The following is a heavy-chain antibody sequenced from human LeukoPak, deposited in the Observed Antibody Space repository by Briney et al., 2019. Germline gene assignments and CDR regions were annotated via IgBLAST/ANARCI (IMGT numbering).Heavy chain of an antibody. Sequence: PGGSLRLSCAASGFTFSTYGIHWVRRAPGKGLEWVAIIWYDGSNKYYADSVRGRFTISRDNSKNTLYLQMNSLRAEDTAVYYCAKSTFGGVTDYWGQGTLVTVSS. CDR3: AKSTFGGVTDY. V-gene: IGHV3-33*06. D-gene: IGHD3-16*01. J-gene: IGHJ4*02. CDR2: IWYDGSNK. CDR1: GFTFSTYG.